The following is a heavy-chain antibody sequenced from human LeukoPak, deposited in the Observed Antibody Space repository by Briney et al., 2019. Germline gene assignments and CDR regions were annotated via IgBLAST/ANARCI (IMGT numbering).Heavy chain of an antibody. CDR2: IKEDGSET. CDR1: GFTFKKYW. J-gene: IGHJ4*02. CDR3: ARDPGPYYYDSSGYY. V-gene: IGHV3-7*01. Sequence: GGSLRLSCAASGFTFKKYWMNWVRQVPGKGLECLANIKEDGSETYYADSVKGRFTISRDNPKNLLFLQINSLRVEDTAVYYCARDPGPYYYDSSGYYWGQGTLVTVSS. D-gene: IGHD3-22*01.